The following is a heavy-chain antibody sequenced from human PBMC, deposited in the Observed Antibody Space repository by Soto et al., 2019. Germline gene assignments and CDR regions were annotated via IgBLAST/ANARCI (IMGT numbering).Heavy chain of an antibody. V-gene: IGHV3-30*03. Sequence: QVQLVESGGGVVQPGRSLRLSCAASGFTFSSYGMHWVRQAPGKGLEWVAVISYDGSNKYYADSVKGRFTISRDNSKNTLYLQMNSLRAEDTAVYYCATLYYWGQGTLVTVSS. CDR1: GFTFSSYG. CDR3: ATLYY. J-gene: IGHJ4*02. CDR2: ISYDGSNK. D-gene: IGHD3-16*01.